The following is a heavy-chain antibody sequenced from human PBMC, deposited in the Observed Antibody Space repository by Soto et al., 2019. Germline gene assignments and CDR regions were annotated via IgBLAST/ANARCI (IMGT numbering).Heavy chain of an antibody. J-gene: IGHJ6*02. V-gene: IGHV1-18*04. D-gene: IGHD3-3*01. Sequence: ASVKVSCKASGYTFTSYGISWVRQAPGQGLERMASISARMVKTDYAQKLQGRATMTTDPSTSTAYMELGSLRYDDTAGYFCARDDRTDFWSGYSRSYYYGLDVWGQGTTVTVSS. CDR3: ARDDRTDFWSGYSRSYYYGLDV. CDR2: ISARMVKT. CDR1: GYTFTSYG.